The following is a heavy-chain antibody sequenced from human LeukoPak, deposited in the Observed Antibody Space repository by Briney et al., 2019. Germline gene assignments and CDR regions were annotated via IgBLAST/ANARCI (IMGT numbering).Heavy chain of an antibody. CDR2: MNPNSGNT. CDR1: GYTFTSYD. Sequence: ASVKVPCKASGYTFTSYDINWVRQATGQGLEWMGWMNPNSGNTGYAQKFQGRVTMTRNTSISTAYMELSSLRSEDTAVYYCARVDSSSWTLSYYYYYYMDVWGKGTTVTVSS. J-gene: IGHJ6*03. D-gene: IGHD6-13*01. V-gene: IGHV1-8*01. CDR3: ARVDSSSWTLSYYYYYYMDV.